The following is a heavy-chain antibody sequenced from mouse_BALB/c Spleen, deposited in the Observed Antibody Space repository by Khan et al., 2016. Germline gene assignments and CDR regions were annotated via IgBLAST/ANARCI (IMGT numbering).Heavy chain of an antibody. CDR3: ARLDYYGLGAY. J-gene: IGHJ3*01. CDR2: INPETSTI. Sequence: EVKLLESGGGLVQPGGSLKLSCAASGFAFSRYWMSWVRQAPGKGLEWIGEINPETSTINYTQTLKDKFIISRDNAKNTLYLQLSNVRSEDTALYDCARLDYYGLGAYWGQGTLVTGPA. D-gene: IGHD1-2*01. V-gene: IGHV4-1*02. CDR1: GFAFSRYW.